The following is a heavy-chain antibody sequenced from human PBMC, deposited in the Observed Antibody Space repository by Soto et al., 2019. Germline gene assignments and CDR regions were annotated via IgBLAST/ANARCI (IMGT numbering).Heavy chain of an antibody. CDR3: ARADFIVGATGDDAFDI. CDR1: GFTFSSYG. V-gene: IGHV3-33*01. Sequence: QVQLVESGGGVVQPGRSLRLSCAASGFTFSSYGMHWVRQAPGKGLEWVAVIWYDGSNKYYADSVKGRFTISRDNSKNELYLQMNSLRGEETAVYYCARADFIVGATGDDAFDIWGQGTMVTVSS. J-gene: IGHJ3*02. D-gene: IGHD1-26*01. CDR2: IWYDGSNK.